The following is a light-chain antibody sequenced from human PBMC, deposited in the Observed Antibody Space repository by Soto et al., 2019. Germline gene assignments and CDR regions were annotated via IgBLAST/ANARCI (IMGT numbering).Light chain of an antibody. CDR1: SSDVGSYKD. Sequence: QSALTQPRSVSGSPGQSVTISCTGTSSDVGSYKDVSWYQHHPGKVPKLMIYDVSERPSGVPDRFSGSKSGNTASLTVSGRQAEDEADYYCSSYAGSSNVVGTGTKVTLL. CDR3: SSYAGSSNV. V-gene: IGLV2-11*01. CDR2: DVS. J-gene: IGLJ1*01.